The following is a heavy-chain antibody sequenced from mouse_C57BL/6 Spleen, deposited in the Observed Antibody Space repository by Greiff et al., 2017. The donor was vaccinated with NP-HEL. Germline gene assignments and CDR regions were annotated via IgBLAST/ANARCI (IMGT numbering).Heavy chain of an antibody. CDR1: GYTFTSYW. CDR3: ARGRYSSYVDWYFDV. Sequence: VQLQQPGTELVKPGASVKLSCKASGYTFTSYWMHWVKQRPGQGLEWIGNINPSNGGTNYNEKFKSKATLTVDKSSSTAYMQLSSLTSEDSAVYYCARGRYSSYVDWYFDVWGTGTTVTVSS. D-gene: IGHD1-1*01. J-gene: IGHJ1*03. CDR2: INPSNGGT. V-gene: IGHV1-53*01.